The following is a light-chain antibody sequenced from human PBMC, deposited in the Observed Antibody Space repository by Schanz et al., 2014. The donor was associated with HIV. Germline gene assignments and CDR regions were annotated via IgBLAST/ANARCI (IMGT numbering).Light chain of an antibody. V-gene: IGLV1-44*01. Sequence: QSVVTQPPSASGTPGQRVTISCSGSSSNIGSNTVNWYQHLPGSAPQLLIYSDNQRPSGVPDRFSGSQSGASASLAISGLQSEDEADFYCATWDDSLNGWVFGGGTKLTVL. CDR1: SSNIGSNT. CDR2: SDN. CDR3: ATWDDSLNGWV. J-gene: IGLJ3*02.